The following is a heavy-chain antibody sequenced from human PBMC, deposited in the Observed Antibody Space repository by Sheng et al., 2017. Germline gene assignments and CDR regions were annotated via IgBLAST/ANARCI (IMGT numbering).Heavy chain of an antibody. CDR3: AREGIASXIPTPYFMDV. Sequence: QVQLVESGGGVVQPGRSLRLSCAASGVTFSYYGMHWVRQAPGRGLEWVSIIWNDGSEKYYADSVKGRFTISRDNSKNTVYLQMNSLRAEDTAVYYCAREGIASXIPTPYFMDVWGQGTTVTVSS. J-gene: IGHJ6*03. D-gene: IGHD6-13*01. CDR1: GVTFSYYG. V-gene: IGHV3-33*01. CDR2: IWNDGSEK.